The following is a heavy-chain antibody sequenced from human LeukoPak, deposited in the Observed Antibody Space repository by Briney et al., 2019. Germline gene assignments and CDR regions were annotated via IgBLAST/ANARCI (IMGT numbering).Heavy chain of an antibody. CDR1: GVTFSSDA. D-gene: IGHD6-13*01. CDR3: AKAPYYSSSWYFFDY. J-gene: IGHJ4*02. V-gene: IGHV3-23*01. Sequence: GGSLRLSCAASGVTFSSDAMSWVRQAPGKGLEWVSGISGNGGYTYYADSVKGGFTISRDNSKNTLYLQMNSLRAEDTAVYYSAKAPYYSSSWYFFDYWGQGTLVTVSS. CDR2: ISGNGGYT.